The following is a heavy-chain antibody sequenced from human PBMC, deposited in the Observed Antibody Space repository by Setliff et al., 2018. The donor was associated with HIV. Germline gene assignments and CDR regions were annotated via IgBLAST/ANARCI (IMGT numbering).Heavy chain of an antibody. V-gene: IGHV1-18*01. CDR3: ARGRDIVVVPAAWGYNWIDP. J-gene: IGHJ5*02. CDR2: ISAYNGNT. D-gene: IGHD2-2*01. Sequence: ASVKVSCKASGYTFTSYGISWVRQAPGQGLEWMGWISAYNGNTNYAQKLQGRVTMTTDTSTSTAYMELRSLRSDDTAVYYCARGRDIVVVPAAWGYNWIDPWGQGTLVTVSS. CDR1: GYTFTSYG.